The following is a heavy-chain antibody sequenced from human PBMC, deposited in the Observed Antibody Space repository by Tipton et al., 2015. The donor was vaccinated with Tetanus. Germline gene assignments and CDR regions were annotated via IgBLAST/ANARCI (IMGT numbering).Heavy chain of an antibody. D-gene: IGHD3-3*01. V-gene: IGHV4-39*07. J-gene: IGHJ4*02. Sequence: TLSLTCTVSGGSINSGTYSWGWIRQPPGKGLEWIGSVYNSGGTNYNPSLKSRVIISADASKNQFSLKLSSVTAADTAVYYCARIHDFWSGYFDFWGQGTLVSVSS. CDR2: VYNSGGT. CDR3: ARIHDFWSGYFDF. CDR1: GGSINSGTYS.